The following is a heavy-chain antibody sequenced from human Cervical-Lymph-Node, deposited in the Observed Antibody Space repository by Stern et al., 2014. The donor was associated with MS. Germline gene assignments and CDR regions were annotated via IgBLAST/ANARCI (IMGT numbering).Heavy chain of an antibody. CDR2: IYTSGSP. D-gene: IGHD3-22*01. V-gene: IGHV4-4*07. CDR1: GASISSYY. CDR3: ARDSGYYLGLDS. Sequence: VQLVESGPGLVKPSETLSLTCTVSGASISSYYWSWIRQPAGKELEWIGRIYTSGSPNYNPPLKRAVTMSADTSKNQFSLKLSSVTAANTAVYFCARDSGYYLGLDSWGQGTLVTVSS. J-gene: IGHJ4*02.